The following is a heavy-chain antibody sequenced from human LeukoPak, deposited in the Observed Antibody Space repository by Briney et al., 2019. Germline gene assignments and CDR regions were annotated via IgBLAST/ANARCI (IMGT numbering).Heavy chain of an antibody. J-gene: IGHJ5*02. CDR1: GFTVSSNS. D-gene: IGHD6-19*01. CDR3: AKDLSVAASP. V-gene: IGHV3-53*05. CDR2: IYSGGNT. Sequence: PGGSLRLSCTVSGFTVSSNSWSWVRQAPGKGLEWVSFIYSGGNTHYSDSVKGRFTISRDNSKNTLYLQMNSLSAEDTAMYYCAKDLSVAASPWGQGTLVTVSS.